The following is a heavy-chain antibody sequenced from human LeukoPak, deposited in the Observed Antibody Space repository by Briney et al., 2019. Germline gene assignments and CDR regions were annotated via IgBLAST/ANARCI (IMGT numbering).Heavy chain of an antibody. D-gene: IGHD1-26*01. Sequence: GGSLRLSCAASGFTFDKAWMTWVRQAPGKGLEWVAVISYDGSNKYYADSVKGRFTISRDNSKNTLYLQMNSLRAEDTAVYYCARERRIVGATWGGTFDYWGQGTLVTVSS. CDR2: ISYDGSNK. V-gene: IGHV3-30*03. J-gene: IGHJ4*02. CDR1: GFTFDKAW. CDR3: ARERRIVGATWGGTFDY.